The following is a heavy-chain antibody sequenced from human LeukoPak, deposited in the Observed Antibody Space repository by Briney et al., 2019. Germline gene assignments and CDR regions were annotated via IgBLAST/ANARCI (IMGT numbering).Heavy chain of an antibody. D-gene: IGHD2-8*01. V-gene: IGHV1-18*04. CDR3: AGSLGYCTSNVCYLKY. J-gene: IGHJ4*02. CDR1: GYVFTDYY. Sequence: ASVKVSCKASGYVFTDYYIHWVRQAPGQGLEWMGWISAQHGQTEYAPNSQDRVTMTTDTYTNTAYMELRSLRSDDTAVYYCAGSLGYCTSNVCYLKYWGQGTLVTVSS. CDR2: ISAQHGQT.